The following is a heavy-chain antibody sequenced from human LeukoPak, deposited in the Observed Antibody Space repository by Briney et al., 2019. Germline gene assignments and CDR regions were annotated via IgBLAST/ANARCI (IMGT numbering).Heavy chain of an antibody. J-gene: IGHJ5*02. CDR1: GFTFINYF. D-gene: IGHD5-12*01. Sequence: GGALRLSCAASGFTFINYFMNWVRHAPGKRLEWVSDISGSGATTYLADSLKGRFTISRENSQNTISMKMHTLKGEDTAVYYCARNRHAYSGYDPFFPWGQGTLVTVSS. V-gene: IGHV3-23*01. CDR3: ARNRHAYSGYDPFFP. CDR2: ISGSGATT.